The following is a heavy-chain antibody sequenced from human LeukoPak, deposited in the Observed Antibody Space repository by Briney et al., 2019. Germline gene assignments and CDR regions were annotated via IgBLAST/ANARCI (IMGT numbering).Heavy chain of an antibody. Sequence: ASVKVSCKASGYTFTSYAMHWVRQAPGQRLEWMGWINAGNGNTKYSQKFQGRVTITRDTSASTAYMELSSLRSEDTAVYYCARGPFGWLLGPLNWFDPWGQGTLVTVSS. CDR1: GYTFTSYA. V-gene: IGHV1-3*01. CDR3: ARGPFGWLLGPLNWFDP. CDR2: INAGNGNT. D-gene: IGHD3-9*01. J-gene: IGHJ5*02.